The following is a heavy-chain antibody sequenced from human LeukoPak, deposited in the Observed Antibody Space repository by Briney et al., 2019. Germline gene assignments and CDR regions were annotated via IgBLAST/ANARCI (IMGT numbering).Heavy chain of an antibody. V-gene: IGHV3-23*01. J-gene: IGHJ3*02. D-gene: IGHD3-9*01. CDR3: AKEGYYDILTGYFSHDAFDI. CDR1: GFTFSSYA. Sequence: GRSLRLSCAAWGFTFSSYAMSWVRQAPGKGLEWVSAISGSGGSKYYADSVKGRFTISRDNSKNTLYLQMNSLRAEDTAVYYCAKEGYYDILTGYFSHDAFDIWGQGTMVTVSS. CDR2: ISGSGGSK.